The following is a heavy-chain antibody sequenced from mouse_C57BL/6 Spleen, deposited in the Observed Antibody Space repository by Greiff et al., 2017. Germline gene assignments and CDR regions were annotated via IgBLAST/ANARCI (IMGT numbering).Heavy chain of an antibody. CDR2: IYPGDGDT. Sequence: QVQLQQSGPELVKPGASVKISCKASGYAFSSSWMNWVKQRPGKGLEWIGRIYPGDGDTNYNGKFKGKATLTADKSSSTAYMQLSSLTSEDSAVYFCASPDGYYFDDWGQGTTLTVSS. CDR1: GYAFSSSW. CDR3: ASPDGYYFDD. D-gene: IGHD2-3*01. J-gene: IGHJ2*01. V-gene: IGHV1-82*01.